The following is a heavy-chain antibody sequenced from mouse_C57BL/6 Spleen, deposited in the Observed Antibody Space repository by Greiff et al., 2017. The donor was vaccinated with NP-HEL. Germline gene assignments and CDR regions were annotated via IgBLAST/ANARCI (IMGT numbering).Heavy chain of an antibody. CDR3: ARDADVYFDV. CDR1: GFTFSDFY. V-gene: IGHV7-1*01. Sequence: EVNVVESGGGLVQSGRSLRLSCATSGFTFSDFYMEWVRQAPGKGLEWIAASRNKANDYTTEYSASVKGRFIVSRDTSQSILYLQMNALRAEDTAIYYCARDADVYFDVWGTGTTVTVSS. CDR2: SRNKANDYTT. J-gene: IGHJ1*03.